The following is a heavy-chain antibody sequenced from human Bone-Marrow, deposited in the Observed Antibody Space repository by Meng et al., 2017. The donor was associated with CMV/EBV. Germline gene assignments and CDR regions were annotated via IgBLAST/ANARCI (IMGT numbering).Heavy chain of an antibody. D-gene: IGHD2-15*01. Sequence: GESLKISCAASGFTFDDYGMSWVRQAPGKGLEWVSGINWNGGSTGYADSVKGRFTISRDNAKNSLYLQMNSLRAEDTALYYCARDPGYCSGGSCYSASGYYYGMDVWGQGTTVTGSS. CDR2: INWNGGST. J-gene: IGHJ6*02. CDR1: GFTFDDYG. V-gene: IGHV3-20*04. CDR3: ARDPGYCSGGSCYSASGYYYGMDV.